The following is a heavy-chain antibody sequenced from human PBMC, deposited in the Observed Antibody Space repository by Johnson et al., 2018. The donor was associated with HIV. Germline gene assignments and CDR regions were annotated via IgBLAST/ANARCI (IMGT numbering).Heavy chain of an antibody. CDR3: AKDLVERECEEWASDYYGAFDI. Sequence: QVQLVESGGGLVQPGGSLRLSCGGSPFTFSNYAMSWVRQAPGKGLEWVTVISFAGVKTYYADSVKGRFTISRDNSKGTLYLQMDGLRPEDTALYYCAKDLVERECEEWASDYYGAFDIWGQGTIVTVSS. V-gene: IGHV3-30*18. D-gene: IGHD3-22*01. J-gene: IGHJ3*02. CDR2: ISFAGVKT. CDR1: PFTFSNYA.